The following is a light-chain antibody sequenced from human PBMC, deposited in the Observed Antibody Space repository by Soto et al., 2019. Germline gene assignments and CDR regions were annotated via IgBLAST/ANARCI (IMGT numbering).Light chain of an antibody. V-gene: IGKV1-9*01. CDR2: KAS. CDR3: QQLSSYPVT. J-gene: IGKJ4*01. CDR1: QGISSY. Sequence: DIQLTQSPSFLSASVVDRVTISCRASQGISSYLSWYQQKPGKAPKLLIYKASTLKSGVPSRFSGSGSGTEFTLTISSLQPEDFATYYCQQLSSYPVTFGGGTKVDIK.